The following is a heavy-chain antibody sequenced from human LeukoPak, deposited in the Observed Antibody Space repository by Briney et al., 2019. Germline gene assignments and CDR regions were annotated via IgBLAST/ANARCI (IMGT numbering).Heavy chain of an antibody. CDR3: ASGEYSSSWYDY. V-gene: IGHV4-59*08. CDR1: GGSISSYY. J-gene: IGHJ4*02. D-gene: IGHD6-13*01. Sequence: SETLSLTCTVPGGSISSYYWSWIRQPPGKGLEWIGYIYYSGSTNYNPSLKSRVTISVDTSKNQFSLKLSSVTAADTAVYYCASGEYSSSWYDYWGQGTLVTVSS. CDR2: IYYSGST.